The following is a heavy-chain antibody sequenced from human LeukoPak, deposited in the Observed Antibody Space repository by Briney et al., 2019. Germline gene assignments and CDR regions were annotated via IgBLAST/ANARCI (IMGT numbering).Heavy chain of an antibody. CDR3: ARVVRGELHIDY. D-gene: IGHD1-26*01. Sequence: ASVKVSCKASGYIFNIYGISWVRQAPGQGLEWMGWISAYNGNTNYAQKPQGRVTMTTDTPTSTAYMELRSLRSDDTAVYYCARVVRGELHIDYWGQGTLVTVSS. J-gene: IGHJ4*02. CDR1: GYIFNIYG. CDR2: ISAYNGNT. V-gene: IGHV1-18*01.